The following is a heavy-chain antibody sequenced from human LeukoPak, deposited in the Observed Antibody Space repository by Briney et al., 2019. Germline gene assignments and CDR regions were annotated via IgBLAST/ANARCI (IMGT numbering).Heavy chain of an antibody. CDR3: ASQRNDYYDSSGHDY. D-gene: IGHD3-22*01. CDR2: VSFSGST. Sequence: SETLSLTCIVSGGSINNYYWSWIRQPPGKGLEWIGEVSFSGSTNYNPSLTSRVTISADTSKKQFSLKLSSVTAADTAVYYCASQRNDYYDSSGHDYWGQGTLVTVSS. CDR1: GGSINNYY. J-gene: IGHJ4*02. V-gene: IGHV4-59*08.